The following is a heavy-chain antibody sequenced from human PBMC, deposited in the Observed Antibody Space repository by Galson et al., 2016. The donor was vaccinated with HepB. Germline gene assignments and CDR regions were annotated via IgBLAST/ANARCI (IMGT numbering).Heavy chain of an antibody. CDR3: AHTPSTSGPLSFDSYYYQMDV. CDR1: GFSLSTSGVG. D-gene: IGHD3-10*01. J-gene: IGHJ6*02. CDR2: IHWDDDK. V-gene: IGHV2-5*02. Sequence: PALVKPTQTLTLTCTFSGFSLSTSGVGVGWIRQPPGKALEWLALIHWDDDKRYIPSLEHRLTITKETSKNQVVVTMTNMDPVDTATYYCAHTPSTSGPLSFDSYYYQMDVWGQGTTVTVSS.